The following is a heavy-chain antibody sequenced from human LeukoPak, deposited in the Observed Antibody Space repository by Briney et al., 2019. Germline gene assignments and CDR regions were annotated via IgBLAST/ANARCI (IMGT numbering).Heavy chain of an antibody. CDR3: ARRGQLVWARYYDD. J-gene: IGHJ4*02. CDR2: IFYMGNT. D-gene: IGHD6-6*01. CDR1: GDSINNNNYY. V-gene: IGHV4-39*01. Sequence: SETLSLTCSVSGDSINNNNYYWGWIRQPPGKGLEWIASIFYMGNTNYNPSLKSRVTISVDTSKNQFSLQMNSVTAADTAVYYYARRGQLVWARYYDDWGRGTLVTVSS.